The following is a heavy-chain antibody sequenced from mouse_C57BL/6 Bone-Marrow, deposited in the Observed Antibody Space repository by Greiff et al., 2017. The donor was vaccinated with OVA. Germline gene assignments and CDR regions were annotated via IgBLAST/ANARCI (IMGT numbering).Heavy chain of an antibody. Sequence: EVKVVESGGGLVKPGESLKLSCAASGFTFSSYAMSWVRQTPEKRLEWVATISDGGSYTYYPDNVKGRFTISRDNAKNNLYLQMSHLKSEDTAMYYCARDRRQLRSPFAYWGQGTLVTVSA. CDR2: ISDGGSYT. CDR1: GFTFSSYA. V-gene: IGHV5-4*01. J-gene: IGHJ3*01. D-gene: IGHD3-2*02. CDR3: ARDRRQLRSPFAY.